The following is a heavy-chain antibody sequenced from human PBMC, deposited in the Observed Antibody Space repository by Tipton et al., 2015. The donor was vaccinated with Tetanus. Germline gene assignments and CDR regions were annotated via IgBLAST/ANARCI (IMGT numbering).Heavy chain of an antibody. Sequence: TLSLTCTVSGGSMRSYYWSWIRQPPGKGLEWIGYIYYSGSTSYNPSLKSRVTISLDTSKNQFSLTLRSVTAADTAVYYCARSYGDTFLFRLDYWGQGALVTVSS. V-gene: IGHV4-59*01. CDR1: GGSMRSYY. CDR3: ARSYGDTFLFRLDY. CDR2: IYYSGST. J-gene: IGHJ4*02. D-gene: IGHD4-17*01.